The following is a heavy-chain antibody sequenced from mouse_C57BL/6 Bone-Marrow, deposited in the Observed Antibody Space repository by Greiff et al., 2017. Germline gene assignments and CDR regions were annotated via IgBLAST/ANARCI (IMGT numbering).Heavy chain of an antibody. CDR1: GYTFTSYW. D-gene: IGHD2-4*01. CDR2: IDPSDSYN. V-gene: IGHV1-69*01. CDR3: ARNYDYDVEFAY. J-gene: IGHJ3*01. Sequence: VQLQQPGAELVMPGASVKLSCKASGYTFTSYWMHWVKQRPGQGLEWIGEIDPSDSYNNYNQKLKGKSTLTVDKSSSTAYMQLSSLTSEDSAVYYCARNYDYDVEFAYWGQGTLVTVAA.